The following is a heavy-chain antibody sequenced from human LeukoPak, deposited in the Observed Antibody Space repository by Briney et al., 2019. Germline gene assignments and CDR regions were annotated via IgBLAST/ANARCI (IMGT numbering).Heavy chain of an antibody. Sequence: GGSLRLSCAASGFTFTCCWMSWVRQTPGKGLEWVASIKQDGREKFYADSVKGRFTISRDNAKNSLYLQVNSLRAEDTAVYYCARVPGRTRYFDSGGEGILVTVSS. CDR3: ARVPGRTRYFDS. D-gene: IGHD1-26*01. V-gene: IGHV3-7*01. CDR2: IKQDGREK. CDR1: GFTFTCCW. J-gene: IGHJ4*02.